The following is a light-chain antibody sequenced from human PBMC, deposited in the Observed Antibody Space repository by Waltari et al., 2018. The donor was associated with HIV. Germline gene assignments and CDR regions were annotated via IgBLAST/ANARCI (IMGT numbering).Light chain of an antibody. J-gene: IGLJ2*01. Sequence: QSVLTQPPSASGTHGQRVTISCSGSSSNIGSNYVYWYQQPPGTAPKLHIYRNNQRPSGVPDRFSGSKSGTSASLAISGLRSEDEADYYCAAWDDSLSGVVFGGGTKLTVL. CDR1: SSNIGSNY. CDR3: AAWDDSLSGVV. V-gene: IGLV1-47*01. CDR2: RNN.